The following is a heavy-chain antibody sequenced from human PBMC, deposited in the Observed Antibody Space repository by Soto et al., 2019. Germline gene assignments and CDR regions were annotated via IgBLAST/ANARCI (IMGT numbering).Heavy chain of an antibody. CDR2: IYYSGST. V-gene: IGHV4-59*01. J-gene: IGHJ4*02. Sequence: SETLSLTCTVSGGSISSYYWSWIRQPPGKGLEWIGYIYYSGSTNYNPSLKSRVTISVDTSKNQFSLKLSSVTAADTAVYYCARDSVEITFGGVIVTYFDYWGQGTLVTVSS. CDR3: ARDSVEITFGGVIVTYFDY. CDR1: GGSISSYY. D-gene: IGHD3-16*02.